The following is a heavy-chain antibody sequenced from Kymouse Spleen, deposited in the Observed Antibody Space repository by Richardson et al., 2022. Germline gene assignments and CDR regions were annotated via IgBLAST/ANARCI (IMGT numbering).Heavy chain of an antibody. J-gene: IGHJ6*02. CDR2: INHSGST. D-gene: IGHD1-7*01. CDR1: GGSFSGYY. CDR3: ARGLELRDYYYYGMDV. Sequence: QVQLQQWGAGLLKPSETLSLTCAVYGGSFSGYYWSWIRQPPGKGLEWIGEINHSGSTNYNPSLKSRVTISVDTSKNQFSLKLSSVTAADTAVYYCARGLELRDYYYYGMDVWGQGTTVTVSS. V-gene: IGHV4-34*01.